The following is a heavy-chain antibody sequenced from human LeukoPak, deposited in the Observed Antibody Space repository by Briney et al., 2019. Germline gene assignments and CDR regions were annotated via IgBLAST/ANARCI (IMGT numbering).Heavy chain of an antibody. D-gene: IGHD2-2*01. J-gene: IGHJ4*02. V-gene: IGHV1-2*02. CDR3: ARSRSRDCSSTSCYSYGLDY. Sequence: ASVKDSCKASGYTFTGYYMHWVRQAPGQGFEWMGWINPNSGGTHYAQKFQGRVTMTRDTSISTAYMELSRLTSDDTAVYYCARSRSRDCSSTSCYSYGLDYWGQGTLVTVSS. CDR2: INPNSGGT. CDR1: GYTFTGYY.